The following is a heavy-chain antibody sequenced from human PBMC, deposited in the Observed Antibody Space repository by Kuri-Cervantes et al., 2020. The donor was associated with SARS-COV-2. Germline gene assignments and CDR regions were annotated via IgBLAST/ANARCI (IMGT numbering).Heavy chain of an antibody. CDR1: GGSISSYY. J-gene: IGHJ4*02. Sequence: ESLKISCTVSGGSISSYYWSWIRQPPGKGLEWIGYIYYSGSTNYNPSLKSRVTISVDTSKNQFSLKLSSVTAADTAVYYCARGTIFGVYLFDYWGQGTLVTVSS. CDR2: IYYSGST. CDR3: ARGTIFGVYLFDY. D-gene: IGHD3-3*01. V-gene: IGHV4-59*08.